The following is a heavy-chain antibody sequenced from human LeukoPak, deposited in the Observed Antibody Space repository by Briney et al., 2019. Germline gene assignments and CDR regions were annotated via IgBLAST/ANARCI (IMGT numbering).Heavy chain of an antibody. CDR2: IKPDGDT. V-gene: IGHV3-7*01. D-gene: IGHD3/OR15-3a*01. CDR3: AREDCAFDY. J-gene: IGHJ4*02. Sequence: GGSLRLSCAASGFTFTSYWMNWVRQAPGKGLEWVANIKPDGDTYYVDSAKGRFTISRDNAKNSLYLQMNSLRAEDTAVYYWAREDCAFDYWGQGALVTVSS. CDR1: GFTFTSYW.